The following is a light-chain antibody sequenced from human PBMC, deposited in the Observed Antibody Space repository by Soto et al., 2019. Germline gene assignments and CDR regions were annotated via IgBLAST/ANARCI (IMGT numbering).Light chain of an antibody. CDR2: AAS. Sequence: DIQMTQSPSSLSASGGDRVTITCRASQGISKYLAWYQQKPGKVPKLLIYAASTLQSGVPSRFSGSGSGTDFTLTISSLQPEDVATYYCQKYNSAPPTFGGGTKVEIK. J-gene: IGKJ4*01. CDR3: QKYNSAPPT. CDR1: QGISKY. V-gene: IGKV1-27*01.